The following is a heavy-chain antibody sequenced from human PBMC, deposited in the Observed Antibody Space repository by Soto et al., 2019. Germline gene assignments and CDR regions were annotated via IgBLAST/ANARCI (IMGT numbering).Heavy chain of an antibody. V-gene: IGHV3-33*01. CDR3: ARDTWGCSSTSCYDLDY. CDR2: IWYDGSNK. D-gene: IGHD2-2*01. J-gene: IGHJ4*02. CDR1: GFTFSSYG. Sequence: GGSLRLSCAASGFTFSSYGMHWVRQAPGKELEWVAVIWYDGSNKYYADSVKGRFTISRDNSKNTLYLQMNSLRAEDTAVYYCARDTWGCSSTSCYDLDYWGQGTLVTVSS.